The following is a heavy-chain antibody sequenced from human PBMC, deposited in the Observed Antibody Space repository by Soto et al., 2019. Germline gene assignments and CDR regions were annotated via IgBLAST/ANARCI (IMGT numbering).Heavy chain of an antibody. CDR1: GYTFTSYA. J-gene: IGHJ6*02. Sequence: ASVKVSCKASGYTFTSYAMHWVRQAPGQRLEWMGWINAGNGNTKYSQKIQGRVTITRDTSASTAYMELSSLRSEDTAVYYCARDRGYYYGSGTTGGMDVWGQGTTVTVSS. D-gene: IGHD3-10*01. CDR2: INAGNGNT. CDR3: ARDRGYYYGSGTTGGMDV. V-gene: IGHV1-3*01.